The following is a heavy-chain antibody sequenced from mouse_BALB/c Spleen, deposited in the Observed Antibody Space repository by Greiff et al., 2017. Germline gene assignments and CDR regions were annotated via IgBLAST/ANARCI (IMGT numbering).Heavy chain of an antibody. CDR3: ARRGGLLDYYAMDY. CDR1: GFTFSSYG. V-gene: IGHV5-6*01. D-gene: IGHD2-3*01. CDR2: ISSGGSYT. Sequence: EVQVVESGGDLVKPGGSLKLSCAASGFTFSSYGMSWVRQTPDKRLEWVATISSGGSYTYYPDSVKGRFTISRDNAKNTLYLQMSSLKSEDTAMYYCARRGGLLDYYAMDYWGQGTSVTVSS. J-gene: IGHJ4*01.